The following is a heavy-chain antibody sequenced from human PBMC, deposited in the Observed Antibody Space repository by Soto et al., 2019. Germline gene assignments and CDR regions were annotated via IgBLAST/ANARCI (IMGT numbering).Heavy chain of an antibody. D-gene: IGHD3-3*01. V-gene: IGHV3-23*01. Sequence: SGGSLRLSGTASGFTFSTSAMSWVRQAPGRGLEWVSGISGSGAGTYYADSVKGRFTISRDNSKNTLYLQMSGLRAEDAAIYYCAKGPTAFGAVISSDYYYGMHVWGQGTPVTVSS. J-gene: IGHJ6*02. CDR1: GFTFSTSA. CDR2: ISGSGAGT. CDR3: AKGPTAFGAVISSDYYYGMHV.